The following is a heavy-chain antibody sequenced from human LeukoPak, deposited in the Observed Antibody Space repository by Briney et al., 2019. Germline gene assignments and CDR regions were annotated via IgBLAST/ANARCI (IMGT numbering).Heavy chain of an antibody. CDR1: GGFISSYY. CDR3: ARAFYYVGAFDI. Sequence: SETLSLTCTVSGGFISSYYWSWIRQPPGKGLEWIGYIYYSGSTNYNPSLKSRVTISVDTSKNQFSLKLSSVTAADTAVYFCARAFYYVGAFDIWGQGTMVTVSS. CDR2: IYYSGST. V-gene: IGHV4-59*01. J-gene: IGHJ3*02. D-gene: IGHD3-10*02.